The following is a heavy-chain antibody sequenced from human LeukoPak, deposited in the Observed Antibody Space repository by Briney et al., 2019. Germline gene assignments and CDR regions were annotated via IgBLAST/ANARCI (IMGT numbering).Heavy chain of an antibody. CDR2: IKSKTDGGTT. J-gene: IGHJ4*02. V-gene: IGHV3-15*01. D-gene: IGHD3-10*01. Sequence: PGGSLRLSCAASGFTFSNAWMSWVRQAPGKGLEWVGRIKSKTDGGTTDYAAPVKGRFTISRDDSKNTLYLQMNSLKTEDTAVYYCTTEVLLWFGGLLSQDYWGQGTLVTVSS. CDR1: GFTFSNAW. CDR3: TTEVLLWFGGLLSQDY.